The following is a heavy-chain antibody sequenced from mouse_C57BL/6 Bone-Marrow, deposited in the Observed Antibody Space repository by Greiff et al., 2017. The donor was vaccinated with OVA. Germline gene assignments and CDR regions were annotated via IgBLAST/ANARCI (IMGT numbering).Heavy chain of an antibody. Sequence: VQLQQSGPVLVKPGASVKMSCKASGYTFTDYYMNWVKQSHGKSLEWIGVINPYNGGTSYNQKFKGKATLTVDKSSSTAYMELNSLTSEDSAVYYCARATTTVDAMDYWGQGTSVTVSS. J-gene: IGHJ4*01. CDR3: ARATTTVDAMDY. CDR2: INPYNGGT. CDR1: GYTFTDYY. V-gene: IGHV1-19*01. D-gene: IGHD1-1*01.